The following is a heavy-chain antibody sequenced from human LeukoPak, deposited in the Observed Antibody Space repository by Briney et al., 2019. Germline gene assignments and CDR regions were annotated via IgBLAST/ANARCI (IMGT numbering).Heavy chain of an antibody. CDR3: ATSLRGGYFDY. V-gene: IGHV3-23*01. D-gene: IGHD2-8*01. CDR1: GFTFNNYA. J-gene: IGHJ4*02. CDR2: ISGSGGST. Sequence: GGSLTLSCAASGFTFNNYAMSWVRQAPGKGLEWVSGISGSGGSTYYADSVKGRFTISRDNSKNTLYLQMNRLRAEDTAVYYCATSLRGGYFDYWGQGTLVTVSS.